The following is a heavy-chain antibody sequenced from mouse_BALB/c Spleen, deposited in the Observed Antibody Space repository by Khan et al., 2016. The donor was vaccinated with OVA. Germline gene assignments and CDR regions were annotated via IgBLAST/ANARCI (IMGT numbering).Heavy chain of an antibody. D-gene: IGHD2-1*01. CDR3: ARSGGNFHGCCDV. CDR2: ISSGSSTI. Sequence: EVELVESGGGLVQPGGSRTLSCAASGFTFSSFGMHWVRQAPKKGLEWVAYISSGSSTIYYVDTVKGRFPISRANPKHTLFLPMTSLRSEDTARYYCARSGGNFHGCCDVGGAGTSVTVSS. J-gene: IGHJ1*01. V-gene: IGHV5-17*02. CDR1: GFTFSSFG.